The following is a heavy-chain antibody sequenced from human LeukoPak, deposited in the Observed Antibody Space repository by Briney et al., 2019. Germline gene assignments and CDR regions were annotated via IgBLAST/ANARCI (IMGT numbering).Heavy chain of an antibody. CDR2: INSGGSST. J-gene: IGHJ4*02. D-gene: IGHD6-19*01. V-gene: IGHV3-74*01. Sequence: GGSLRLSCTASAFTFSSYWMHWVRQAPGKGLVWVSHINSGGSSTSYADSVKGRFTFSRDNAKNTLYLQMNSLRAEDTAVYYCARDRYSSAWYEEWGQGTLVTVSS. CDR3: ARDRYSSAWYEE. CDR1: AFTFSSYW.